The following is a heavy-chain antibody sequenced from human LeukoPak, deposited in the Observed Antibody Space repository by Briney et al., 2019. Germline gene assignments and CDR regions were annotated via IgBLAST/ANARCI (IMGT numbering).Heavy chain of an antibody. D-gene: IGHD6-19*01. Sequence: GASVKVSCKASGYTFTGYYMHWVRQAPGQGLEWMGWINPNSGGTNYAQKFQGRVTMTRDTSISTAYMELSRLRSDDTAVYYCARPVTARGGSGWPQHIDYWGQGTLVSVSS. CDR3: ARPVTARGGSGWPQHIDY. CDR1: GYTFTGYY. V-gene: IGHV1-2*02. CDR2: INPNSGGT. J-gene: IGHJ4*02.